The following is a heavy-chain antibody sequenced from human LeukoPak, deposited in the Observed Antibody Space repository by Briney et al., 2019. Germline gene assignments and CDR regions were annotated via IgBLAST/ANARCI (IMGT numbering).Heavy chain of an antibody. D-gene: IGHD6-19*01. CDR2: IYYSGNT. V-gene: IGHV4-59*01. CDR1: GGSISSYY. CDR3: ARGNIAVAGLDWYFEL. J-gene: IGHJ2*01. Sequence: PSETLSLTCTVSGGSISSYYWSWIRQPPGKGLEWMGYIYYSGNTNYNPSLKSRVTLSVDTSKNQFSLKLSLGTAADTAVYYCARGNIAVAGLDWYFELWGRGTLVTVSS.